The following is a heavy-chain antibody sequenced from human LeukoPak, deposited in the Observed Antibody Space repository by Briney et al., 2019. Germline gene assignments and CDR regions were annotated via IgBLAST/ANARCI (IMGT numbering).Heavy chain of an antibody. Sequence: ASVKVSCKASGYTFTSYYMHWVRQAPGQGLEWMGIINPSGGSASYAQKFQGRVTMTRDTSTSTVYMELSSLRSEDTAVYYCARVQYSSSSLYYYYGMDVWGQGTTVTVSS. J-gene: IGHJ6*02. V-gene: IGHV1-46*01. CDR1: GYTFTSYY. D-gene: IGHD6-6*01. CDR2: INPSGGSA. CDR3: ARVQYSSSSLYYYYGMDV.